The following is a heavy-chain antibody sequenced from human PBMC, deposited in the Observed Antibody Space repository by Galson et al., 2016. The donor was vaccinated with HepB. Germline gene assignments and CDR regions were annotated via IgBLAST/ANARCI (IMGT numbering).Heavy chain of an antibody. V-gene: IGHV4-59*01. CDR2: GTT. D-gene: IGHD5-18*01. J-gene: IGHJ4*02. CDR3: ARATGGIEGAMDQ. Sequence: GTTNYNPSLESRVSISVDTSKNQFSLRVSSVTAADTAVYFCARATGGIEGAMDQWGQGTLVSVSS.